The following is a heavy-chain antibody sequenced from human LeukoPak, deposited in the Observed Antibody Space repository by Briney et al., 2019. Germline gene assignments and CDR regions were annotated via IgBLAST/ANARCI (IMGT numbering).Heavy chain of an antibody. D-gene: IGHD2-2*01. CDR2: ISAYNGNT. V-gene: IGHV1-18*01. CDR3: ARPTMAGGVVPAAEVWFDP. J-gene: IGHJ5*02. Sequence: GASVKVSCKASGYTFTSYGISWVRQAPGQGLEWMGWISAYNGNTNYAQKLQGRVTMTTDTSTSTAYMELRSLRSDDTAVYYCARPTMAGGVVPAAEVWFDPWGRGTLVTVSS. CDR1: GYTFTSYG.